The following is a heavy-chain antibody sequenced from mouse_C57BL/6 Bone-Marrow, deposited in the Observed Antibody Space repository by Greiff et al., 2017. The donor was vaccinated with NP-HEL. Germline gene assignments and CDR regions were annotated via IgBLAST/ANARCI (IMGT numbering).Heavy chain of an antibody. J-gene: IGHJ1*03. D-gene: IGHD1-1*01. V-gene: IGHV2-2*01. CDR1: GFSLTSYG. CDR3: ARNGEGFGFSTMVVEGGYWYFDV. Sequence: VQRVESGPGLVQPSQSLSITCTVSGFSLTSYGVHWVRQSPGKGLEWLGVIWSGGSTDYNAAFISRLSISKDNSRSQVFFKMKSLRADDTAIYYCARNGEGFGFSTMVVEGGYWYFDVWGTGTTVTVSS. CDR2: IWSGGST.